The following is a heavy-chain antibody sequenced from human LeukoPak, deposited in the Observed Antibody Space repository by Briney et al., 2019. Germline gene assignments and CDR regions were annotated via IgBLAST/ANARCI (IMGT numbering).Heavy chain of an antibody. CDR2: IYHSGST. CDR1: GGSISRVGYS. V-gene: IGHV4-30-2*01. D-gene: IGHD5-24*01. CDR3: ARDQMTIDH. Sequence: SETLSSTGAAPGGSISRVGYSGGWFRQPPGKGLEWIGYIYHSGSTYYNPSLRSRVTISVDTSKNQFSLKLSSVTAADTAVYYCARDQMTIDHWGQGTLVTVSS. J-gene: IGHJ4*02.